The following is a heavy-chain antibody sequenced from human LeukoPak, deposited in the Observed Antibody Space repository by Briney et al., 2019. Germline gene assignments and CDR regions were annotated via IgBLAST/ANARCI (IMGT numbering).Heavy chain of an antibody. CDR1: GYTFTSNY. CDR2: IYPRDGST. V-gene: IGHV1-46*01. J-gene: IGHJ6*02. CDR3: ARDGGSRSGPQYYGMGV. Sequence: VSVKVSCKASGYTFTSNYIHWVRQAPGQGLEWMGMIYPRDGSTSYAQKFQGRVTVTRDTSTGTVHMELSGLRSEDTAVYYCARDGGSRSGPQYYGMGVWGQGTTVTVSS. D-gene: IGHD3-3*01.